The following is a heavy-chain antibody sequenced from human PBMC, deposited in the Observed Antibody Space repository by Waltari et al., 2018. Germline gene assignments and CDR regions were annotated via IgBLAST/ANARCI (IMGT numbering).Heavy chain of an antibody. CDR1: GYSFTGTL. D-gene: IGHD2-15*01. Sequence: QVQLVQSGAELREPGASVKVSCKTSGYSFTGTLIHWVRQAPGQGLEWMGWINPNNGITNYAQKFQGRVTMTRDTSISTAYVEVSSLRIDDTAVYYCAAKGVVLPATFDYWGQGTLVTVSS. V-gene: IGHV1-2*02. CDR3: AAKGVVLPATFDY. CDR2: INPNNGIT. J-gene: IGHJ4*02.